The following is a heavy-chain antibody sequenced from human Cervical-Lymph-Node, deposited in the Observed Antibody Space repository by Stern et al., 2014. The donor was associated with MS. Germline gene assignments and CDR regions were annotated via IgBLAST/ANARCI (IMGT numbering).Heavy chain of an antibody. D-gene: IGHD4-11*01. CDR3: ARDDDYTRRAIDY. CDR2: ISPYNGNT. V-gene: IGHV1-18*01. Sequence: VQLVQSGAEVKKPGASVNVSCKASGYTFTYYAISWIRQAPGQGLEWVGWISPYNGNTNFGQKLQGRVAMTTDTTTSTAYMELRSLRSDDTAVYYCARDDDYTRRAIDYWGQGTLVTVSS. J-gene: IGHJ4*02. CDR1: GYTFTYYA.